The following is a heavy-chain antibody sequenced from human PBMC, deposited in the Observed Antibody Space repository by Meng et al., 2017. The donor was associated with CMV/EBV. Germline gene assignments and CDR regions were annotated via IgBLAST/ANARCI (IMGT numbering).Heavy chain of an antibody. CDR1: GFTFSTYW. CDR2: IKQGGSEK. V-gene: IGHV3-7*01. CDR3: ARNARGSGY. J-gene: IGHJ4*02. Sequence: GGSLRLSCAASGFTFSTYWMTWVRQAPGKGLEWVANIKQGGSEKYYVDSVKGRFTISRDNAKNSLFLQMNSLRAEDTAMYYCARNARGSGYWGQGTLVTVSS. D-gene: IGHD3-10*01.